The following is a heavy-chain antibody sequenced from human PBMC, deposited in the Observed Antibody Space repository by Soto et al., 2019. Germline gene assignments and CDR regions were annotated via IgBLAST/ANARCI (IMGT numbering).Heavy chain of an antibody. Sequence: QVQLVESGGGVVQPGRSLRLSCAASGFTFSSYAMHWVRQAPGKGLEWVAVISHDGSNKYYADSVKGRFTISRDNSKNTLYLQMNSLRGEDTAVYYCARPLWRNDYNWGYFDLWGRGTLVTVSS. CDR1: GFTFSSYA. V-gene: IGHV3-30-3*01. J-gene: IGHJ2*01. CDR3: ARPLWRNDYNWGYFDL. CDR2: ISHDGSNK. D-gene: IGHD4-4*01.